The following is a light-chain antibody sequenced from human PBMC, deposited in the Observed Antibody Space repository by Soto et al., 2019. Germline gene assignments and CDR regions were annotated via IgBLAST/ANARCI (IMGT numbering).Light chain of an antibody. V-gene: IGKV3-20*01. Sequence: EIVLTQSPGTLSLSPGERATLSCRASQSVSSSYLAWYQQKPGQAPRLLIYGASSRATGIPDRFSGSGSGTDFTVTISRLEPEDLAVYYGQQYGSSTGTFGQGTKVEIK. CDR1: QSVSSSY. CDR2: GAS. CDR3: QQYGSSTGT. J-gene: IGKJ1*01.